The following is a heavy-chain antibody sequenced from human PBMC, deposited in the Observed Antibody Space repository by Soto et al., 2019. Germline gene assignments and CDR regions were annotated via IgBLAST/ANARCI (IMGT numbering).Heavy chain of an antibody. J-gene: IGHJ5*01. D-gene: IGHD2-15*01. CDR2: IYYTGST. Sequence: QVQLQESGPGLVKPSETLSLTCTVSGGSVSSGNYYWSWIRQPPGKGLEWIGFIYYTGSTSYNPSVKSRVPISIDTSKNQFALKLTSVTAADTAVYYCASALYCSGGSCSFDSWGQGTLVTVSS. V-gene: IGHV4-61*01. CDR1: GGSVSSGNYY. CDR3: ASALYCSGGSCSFDS.